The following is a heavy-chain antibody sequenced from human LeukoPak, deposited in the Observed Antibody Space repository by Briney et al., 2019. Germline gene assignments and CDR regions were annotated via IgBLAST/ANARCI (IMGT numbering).Heavy chain of an antibody. CDR3: ARTTEGGYTYDYFYYYYMDV. D-gene: IGHD5-18*01. Sequence: SETLSLTCAVYGGSFSGYYWSWIRQPPGKGLEWIGEVNHSGSTNYNPSLKSRVTISVDTSKNQFSLKLGSVTAADTAVYYCARTTEGGYTYDYFYYYYMDVWGKGTTVTIPS. CDR2: VNHSGST. J-gene: IGHJ6*03. CDR1: GGSFSGYY. V-gene: IGHV4-34*01.